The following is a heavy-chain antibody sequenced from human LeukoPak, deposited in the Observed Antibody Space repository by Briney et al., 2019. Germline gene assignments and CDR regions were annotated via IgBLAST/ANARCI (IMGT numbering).Heavy chain of an antibody. J-gene: IGHJ4*02. CDR1: VFTFSSYA. D-gene: IGHD3-16*02. V-gene: IGHV3-23*01. Sequence: GGSLRLSCAASVFTFSSYAMSWVRQAPGKGLEWVSAISGSGGSTYYADSVKGRFTISRDNSKNTLYLQMNSPRAEDTDVYYCTSQGTFYDYVWGSYRYTDYWGQGTLLTVSS. CDR2: ISGSGGST. CDR3: TSQGTFYDYVWGSYRYTDY.